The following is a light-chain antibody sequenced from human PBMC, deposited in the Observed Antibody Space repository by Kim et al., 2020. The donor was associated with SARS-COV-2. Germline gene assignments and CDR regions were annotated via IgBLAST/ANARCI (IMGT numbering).Light chain of an antibody. J-gene: IGLJ3*02. Sequence: SYELTQPPSVSVSPGQTASITCSGDKLGKKYAYWYRQKPGQSPVLIIYEDTKRPSGIPERFSGSNSGNTATLTISGTQAMDEADYYCQAWDSSTAVFGGGTKLTVL. CDR1: KLGKKY. CDR3: QAWDSSTAV. V-gene: IGLV3-1*01. CDR2: EDT.